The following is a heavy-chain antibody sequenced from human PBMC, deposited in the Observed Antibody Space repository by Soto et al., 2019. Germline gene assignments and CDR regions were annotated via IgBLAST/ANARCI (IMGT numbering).Heavy chain of an antibody. CDR1: GGSISISNW. V-gene: IGHV4-4*02. CDR2: IHHSGST. Sequence: QVQLQESGPGLVKPSETLSLTCAVSGGSISISNWWSWVRQTPGKGLGGIGQIHHSGSTNYSPSLTSRVTISVDKSKNQFSLKMNSVTAADTAVYYCARGGYYFYMDVWGKGTTVTVSS. J-gene: IGHJ6*03. D-gene: IGHD1-26*01. CDR3: ARGGYYFYMDV.